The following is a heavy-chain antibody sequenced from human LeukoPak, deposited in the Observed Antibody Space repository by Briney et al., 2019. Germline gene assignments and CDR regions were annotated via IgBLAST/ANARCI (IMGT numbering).Heavy chain of an antibody. J-gene: IGHJ4*02. D-gene: IGHD3-3*01. CDR1: GYTFTSYG. Sequence: GASVKVSCKASGYTFTSYGISWVRQAPGQGLEWMGWISAYNGNTNYAQKLQGRVTMTTDTSTSTAYMELRSLRSDDTAVYYCARARSIVKYDFWSGYYSPYYFDYWGQGTLVTVSS. CDR3: ARARSIVKYDFWSGYYSPYYFDY. CDR2: ISAYNGNT. V-gene: IGHV1-18*01.